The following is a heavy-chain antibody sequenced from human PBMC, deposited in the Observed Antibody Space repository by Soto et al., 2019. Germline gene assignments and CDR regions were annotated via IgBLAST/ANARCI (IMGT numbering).Heavy chain of an antibody. CDR2: MNPYTGKA. V-gene: IGHV1-8*01. CDR3: ARRKERSGPNYFDY. J-gene: IGHJ4*02. CDR1: GYTFTTYD. Sequence: ASVKVSCKASGYTFTTYDINWVRQAPGQGLEWMGWMNPYTGKAGYAQKFRGRVTMTRDNSISTAYMELSSLRSEDTAVYYCARRKERSGPNYFDYWGLGTLVTVSS. D-gene: IGHD6-25*01.